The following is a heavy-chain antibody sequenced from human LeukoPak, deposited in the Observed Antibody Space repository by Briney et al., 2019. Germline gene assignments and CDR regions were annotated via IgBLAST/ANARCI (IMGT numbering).Heavy chain of an antibody. V-gene: IGHV3-23*01. CDR3: AKGPHDRGYWYFDL. Sequence: GGSLRLSCAASGFTFSRYAMTWVRQAPGKGLEWVSPISGNGDTTFYADSVKGRFIISRDNSKNTLYLQMNFVRADDTAVYYCAKGPHDRGYWYFDLWGRGTLVTVSS. CDR2: ISGNGDTT. CDR1: GFTFSRYA. J-gene: IGHJ2*01. D-gene: IGHD6-13*01.